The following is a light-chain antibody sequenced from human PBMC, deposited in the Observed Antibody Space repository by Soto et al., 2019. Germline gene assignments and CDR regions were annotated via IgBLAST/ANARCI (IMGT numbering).Light chain of an antibody. CDR1: QSVSSTY. V-gene: IGKV3-20*01. CDR2: GAS. J-gene: IGKJ1*01. Sequence: EIVLTQSPGTLSLSPGERATLSCRASQSVSSTYLAWYQQKPGQAPRRLIYGASSRATGIPDRFSGSGSGTDFTLTISRLEPEDFAMYYCQHYGSSQWTFGQGTKVEIK. CDR3: QHYGSSQWT.